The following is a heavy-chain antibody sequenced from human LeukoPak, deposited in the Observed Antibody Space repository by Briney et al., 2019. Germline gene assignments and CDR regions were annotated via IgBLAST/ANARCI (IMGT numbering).Heavy chain of an antibody. J-gene: IGHJ2*01. Sequence: PGGSLRLSCAASGFTFSSYVMSWVRQAPGKGLEWVSAISGSGGSTFYADSVKGRFTISIDNSKNTLYLQMNSLRAEDTAVYYCANTGGSVYWYFDLWGRGTLVTVSS. CDR3: ANTGGSVYWYFDL. D-gene: IGHD1-14*01. CDR2: ISGSGGST. CDR1: GFTFSSYV. V-gene: IGHV3-23*01.